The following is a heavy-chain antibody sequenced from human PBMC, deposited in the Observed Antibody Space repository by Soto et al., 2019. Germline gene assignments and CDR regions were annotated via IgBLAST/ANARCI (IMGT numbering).Heavy chain of an antibody. CDR3: ASGYDFWSGYYSAPDKWFDP. CDR2: IIPIFGTA. Sequence: GASVKVSCKASGGTFSSYAISWVRQAPGQGLEWMGGIIPIFGTANYAQKFQGRVTITADESTSTAYMELSSLRSEDTAVYYCASGYDFWSGYYSAPDKWFDPWGQGTLVTVSS. CDR1: GGTFSSYA. D-gene: IGHD3-3*01. J-gene: IGHJ5*02. V-gene: IGHV1-69*13.